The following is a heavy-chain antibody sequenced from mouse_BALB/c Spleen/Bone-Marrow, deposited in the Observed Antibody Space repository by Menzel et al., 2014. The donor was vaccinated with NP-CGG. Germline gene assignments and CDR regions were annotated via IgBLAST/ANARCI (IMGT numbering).Heavy chain of an antibody. D-gene: IGHD2-13*01. CDR2: INPSNGGT. J-gene: IGHJ4*01. CDR1: GYTFTSYY. V-gene: IGHV1S81*02. Sequence: LAESGAELVKPGASVKLSCKASGYTFTSYYMYWVKQRPGQGLEWIGGINPSNGGTNFNEKFKSKATLTVDKSSSAAYMQLGSLASEDSAVYYCTRYTYGDYPYYYAKDFWGQGTSVTVSS. CDR3: TRYTYGDYPYYYAKDF.